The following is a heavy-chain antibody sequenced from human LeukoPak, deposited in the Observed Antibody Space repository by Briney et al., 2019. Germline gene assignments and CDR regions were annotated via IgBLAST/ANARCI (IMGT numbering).Heavy chain of an antibody. J-gene: IGHJ4*02. Sequence: SETLSLTCTVSGGSISSSSYYWGWIRQPPGKGLEWIGSIYYSGSTYYNPSLKSRVTISVDTSKNQFSLKLTSVTAADTAVYYCASPLGYCSSTNCYGDYWGQGTLVTVSS. CDR1: GGSISSSSYY. CDR2: IYYSGST. V-gene: IGHV4-39*01. D-gene: IGHD2-2*01. CDR3: ASPLGYCSSTNCYGDY.